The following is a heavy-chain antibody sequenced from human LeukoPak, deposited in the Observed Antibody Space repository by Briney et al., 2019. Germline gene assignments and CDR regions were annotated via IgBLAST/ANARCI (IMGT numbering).Heavy chain of an antibody. CDR2: INPSGGST. J-gene: IGHJ5*01. CDR1: GYTFTSYY. CDR3: AREGVGVVVPAAVSWFDS. D-gene: IGHD2-2*01. V-gene: IGHV1-46*01. Sequence: ASVKVSCKASGYTFTSYYMHWVRQAPGQGLEWMGIINPSGGSTSYAQKFQGRVTMTRDTSTSTVYMELSSLRSEDTAVYYCAREGVGVVVPAAVSWFDSWGQGTLVTVSS.